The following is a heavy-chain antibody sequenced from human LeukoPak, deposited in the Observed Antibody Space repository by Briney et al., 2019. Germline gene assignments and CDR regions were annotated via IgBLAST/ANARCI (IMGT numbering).Heavy chain of an antibody. V-gene: IGHV1-18*01. D-gene: IGHD2-2*01. CDR3: ARDRPAATGVYYYYGMDV. CDR1: GYTLTELS. J-gene: IGHJ6*02. Sequence: ASVKVSCKVSGYTLTELSMHWVRQAPGKGLEWMGWISAYNGNTNYAQKLQGRVTMTTDTSTSTAYMELRSLRSDDTAVYYCARDRPAATGVYYYYGMDVWGQGTTVTVSS. CDR2: ISAYNGNT.